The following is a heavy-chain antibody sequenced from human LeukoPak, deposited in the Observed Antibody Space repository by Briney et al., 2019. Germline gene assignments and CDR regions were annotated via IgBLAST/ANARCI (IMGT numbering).Heavy chain of an antibody. CDR3: ARAGYDILTGTLGY. V-gene: IGHV3-11*06. D-gene: IGHD3-9*01. CDR1: GFTFSDYY. Sequence: GGSLRLCCAASGFTFSDYYMSWIRQAPGKGLEWVSYISSSSSYTNYADSVKGRFTISRDNAKNSLYLQMNSLRAEDTAVYYCARAGYDILTGTLGYWGQGTLVTVSS. J-gene: IGHJ4*02. CDR2: ISSSSSYT.